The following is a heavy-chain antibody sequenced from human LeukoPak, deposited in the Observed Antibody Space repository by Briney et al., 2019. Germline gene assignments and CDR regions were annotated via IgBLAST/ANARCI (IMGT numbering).Heavy chain of an antibody. CDR1: GFTFSSYS. J-gene: IGHJ4*02. CDR2: IKQDGSEK. Sequence: TGGSLRLSCAASGFTFSSYSMSWVRQAPGKGLEWVANIKQDGSEKYYVDSVKGRFTISRDNAKNSLYLQMNSLRAEDTAVYYCASGLRFLGWLFRYWGQGTLVTVSS. V-gene: IGHV3-7*01. CDR3: ASGLRFLGWLFRY. D-gene: IGHD3-3*01.